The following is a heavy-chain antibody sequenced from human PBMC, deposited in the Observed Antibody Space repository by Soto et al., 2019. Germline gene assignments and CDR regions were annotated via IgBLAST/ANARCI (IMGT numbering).Heavy chain of an antibody. CDR1: GFTFSSYD. Sequence: ESGGGMVQPGGSLRISCVASGFTFSSYDMHWVRQAPGKGLEYVSSISSNGGTTYYGNSVKGRFTISRDNSKNTLYLQMGSLTAEDMAVYYCVRRVSGNYDYWGQGTLVTVSS. J-gene: IGHJ4*02. CDR2: ISSNGGTT. V-gene: IGHV3-64*01. D-gene: IGHD1-7*01. CDR3: VRRVSGNYDY.